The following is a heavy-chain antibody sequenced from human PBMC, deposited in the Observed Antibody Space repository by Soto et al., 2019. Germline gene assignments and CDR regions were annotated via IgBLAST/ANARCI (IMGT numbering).Heavy chain of an antibody. J-gene: IGHJ2*01. Sequence: EVQLVESGGGLIQPGGSLRLSCAASGFTFSSYDMHWVRQVPGRGLDWVSGIATAGDTYYPGSVQGRFTISRDNAKNSLYLHMDSLRPVDTAGYYCARSPTRHPEPRWYFDLWCRGTLVTVSS. CDR2: IATAGDT. D-gene: IGHD6-6*01. CDR1: GFTFSSYD. CDR3: ARSPTRHPEPRWYFDL. V-gene: IGHV3-13*01.